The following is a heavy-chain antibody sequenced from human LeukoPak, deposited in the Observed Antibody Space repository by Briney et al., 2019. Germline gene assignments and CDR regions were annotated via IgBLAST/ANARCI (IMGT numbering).Heavy chain of an antibody. CDR1: AFTFSSYA. V-gene: IGHV3-30*18. CDR3: AKPLTVGTRPSYFDY. CDR2: ISYDGSNK. Sequence: GRSLRLSCAASAFTFSSYAMHWVRQAPGKGLEWVAVISYDGSNKYYADSVKGRFTISRDNSKNTLYLQMNSLRAEDTAVYYCAKPLTVGTRPSYFDYWGQGTLVTVSS. D-gene: IGHD1-7*01. J-gene: IGHJ4*02.